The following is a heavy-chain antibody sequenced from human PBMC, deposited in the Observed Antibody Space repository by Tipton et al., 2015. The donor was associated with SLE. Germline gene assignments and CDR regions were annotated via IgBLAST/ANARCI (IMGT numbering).Heavy chain of an antibody. CDR1: GFAFSSYA. D-gene: IGHD6-13*01. CDR2: IYSGGST. CDR3: ARGIAAAHDAFDI. V-gene: IGHV3-23*03. J-gene: IGHJ3*02. Sequence: SLRLSCAASGFAFSSYAMSWVRQAPGKGLEWVSVIYSGGSTYYADSVKGRFTISRANSKNTLYLQMNSLRAEDTAVYYCARGIAAAHDAFDIWGQGTMVTVSS.